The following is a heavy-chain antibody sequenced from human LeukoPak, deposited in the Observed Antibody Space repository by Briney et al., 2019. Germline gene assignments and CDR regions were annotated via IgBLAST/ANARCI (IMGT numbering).Heavy chain of an antibody. CDR1: GGSISSSSYY. CDR3: ARHSGSGSYHSPFGN. CDR2: IYNSGST. J-gene: IGHJ4*02. Sequence: PSETLSLTCTVSGGSISSSSYYWGWIRQPPGKGLEWTGIIYNSGSTYYNPSLKSRVTISIDTSKNQFSLKVNSVTAADTAVYFCARHSGSGSYHSPFGNWGQGTLVTVSS. V-gene: IGHV4-39*01. D-gene: IGHD3-10*01.